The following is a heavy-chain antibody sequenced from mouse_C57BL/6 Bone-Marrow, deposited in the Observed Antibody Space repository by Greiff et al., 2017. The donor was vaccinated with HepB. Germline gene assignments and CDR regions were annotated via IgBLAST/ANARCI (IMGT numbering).Heavy chain of an antibody. CDR2: IYPSDSET. CDR1: GYTFTSYW. J-gene: IGHJ1*03. D-gene: IGHD2-3*01. V-gene: IGHV1-61*01. CDR3: ARRGDGYYWYFDV. Sequence: QVQLQQPGAELVRPGSSVKLSCKASGYTFTSYWMDWVKQRPGQGLEWIGNIYPSDSETHYTQKFKDKATLTVDKSSSTAYMQLSSLTSEDSAVYYCARRGDGYYWYFDVWGTGTTVTVSS.